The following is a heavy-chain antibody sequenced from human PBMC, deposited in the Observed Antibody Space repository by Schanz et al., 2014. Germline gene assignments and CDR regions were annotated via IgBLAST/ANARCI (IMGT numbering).Heavy chain of an antibody. CDR2: ISAYNGNT. CDR3: AGTYCSSTSCYTGYYYMDV. CDR1: GYTFTSDS. D-gene: IGHD2-2*02. Sequence: QVQLVQSGAEVKKPGASVKVSCKASGYTFTSDSMHWVRQAPGQGLEWMGWISAYNGNTNYAQKLQGRVTMTTDTSTSTAYMELRSLRSDDTAMYYCAGTYCSSTSCYTGYYYMDVWGKGTTVTVSS. J-gene: IGHJ6*03. V-gene: IGHV1-18*04.